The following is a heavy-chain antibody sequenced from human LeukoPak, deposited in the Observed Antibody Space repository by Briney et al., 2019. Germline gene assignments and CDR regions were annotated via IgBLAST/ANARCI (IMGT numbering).Heavy chain of an antibody. J-gene: IGHJ6*03. Sequence: PSETLSLTCTVSGGSISSYYWSWIRQPPGKGLEWMGYIYYSGSTNYNPSLKSRVTISVDTSKNQFSLKLSSVTAADTAVYYCARDPGGYYYMDAWGKGTTVTVSS. CDR2: IYYSGST. D-gene: IGHD3-16*01. CDR1: GGSISSYY. CDR3: ARDPGGYYYMDA. V-gene: IGHV4-59*01.